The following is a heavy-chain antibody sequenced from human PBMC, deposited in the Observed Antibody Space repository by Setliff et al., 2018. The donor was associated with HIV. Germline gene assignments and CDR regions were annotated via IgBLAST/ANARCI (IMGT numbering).Heavy chain of an antibody. J-gene: IGHJ4*02. D-gene: IGHD4-17*01. CDR1: GYTFTGYY. CDR3: ARVQDSYGDYGHFDY. Sequence: ASVKVSCKASGYTFTGYYMHWVRQAPGQGLEWMGRINPNSGGTNYAQKFQGRVTMTRDTSISTAYMELSRLRSDDTAVYYCARVQDSYGDYGHFDYWGQGTLVTVSS. CDR2: INPNSGGT. V-gene: IGHV1-2*06.